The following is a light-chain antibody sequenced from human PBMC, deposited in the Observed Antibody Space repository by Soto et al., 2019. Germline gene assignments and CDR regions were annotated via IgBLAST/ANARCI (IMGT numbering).Light chain of an antibody. V-gene: IGKV3-15*01. Sequence: EIVMTQSPATLSVSLGERATLSCRASQSVRSSLAWYQQKPGQAPRLLIYDASTRAPGIPARFSGSGSGTELTLTISSLQSDDFAVYHCKQYNNWPPTFGHGTRLEIK. J-gene: IGKJ5*01. CDR3: KQYNNWPPT. CDR2: DAS. CDR1: QSVRSS.